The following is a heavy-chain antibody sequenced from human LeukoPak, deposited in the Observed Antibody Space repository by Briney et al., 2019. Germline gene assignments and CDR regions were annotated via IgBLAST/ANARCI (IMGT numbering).Heavy chain of an antibody. D-gene: IGHD2-2*01. CDR2: SLTILSIA. J-gene: IGHJ5*02. CDR3: ARGVVPAALNWFDP. V-gene: IGHV1-69*04. CDR1: GGTFSSYA. Sequence: ASVKVSCKASGGTFSSYAISWVRQAPGQGLEWMGRSLTILSIANDAQTSQGTVTITADKSTSTAYMEPSGLTSEDTAVYYCARGVVPAALNWFDPWGQGTLVTVSS.